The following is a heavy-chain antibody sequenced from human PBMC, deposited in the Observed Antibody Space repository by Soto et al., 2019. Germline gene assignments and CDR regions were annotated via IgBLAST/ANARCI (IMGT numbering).Heavy chain of an antibody. CDR2: IYPGDSDT. Sequence: EVQLVQSGAEVKKPGESLKISCKGSGYSFTSYWIGWVRQMPGKGLEWMGIIYPGDSDTRYSPSFQGQVTISADKSISTAYLQWSSLKASDTAMYYCARHEGAAMVEEAPGYYYYYMDVWGKGTTVTVSS. V-gene: IGHV5-51*01. CDR3: ARHEGAAMVEEAPGYYYYYMDV. CDR1: GYSFTSYW. D-gene: IGHD2-2*01. J-gene: IGHJ6*03.